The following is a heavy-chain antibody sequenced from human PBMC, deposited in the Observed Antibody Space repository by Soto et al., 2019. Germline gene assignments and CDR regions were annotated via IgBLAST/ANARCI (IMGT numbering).Heavy chain of an antibody. J-gene: IGHJ5*02. CDR1: GGSISGYY. V-gene: IGHV4-4*07. D-gene: IGHD6-6*01. CDR3: ARSRSIAARPGLWWFDP. Sequence: LSLTCTVSGGSISGYYWSWIRQPAGKGLEWIGRIYTSGSTNYNPSLKSRVTMSVDTSKNQFSLKLRSVTAADTAVYYCARSRSIAARPGLWWFDPWGQGTLVTVSS. CDR2: IYTSGST.